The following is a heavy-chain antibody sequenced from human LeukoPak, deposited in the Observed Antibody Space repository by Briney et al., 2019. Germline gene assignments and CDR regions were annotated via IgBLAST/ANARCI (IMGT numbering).Heavy chain of an antibody. CDR2: IYPGDSDA. J-gene: IGHJ4*02. V-gene: IGHV5-51*01. Sequence: GESLKISCKGSGYSFTYWIGWVRQMPGKGLKWMGIIYPGDSDARYSPSFQGQVTISADKSISTAYLQWSSLKASDTAMYYCARRRDLYSGSYYPFDYWGQGTLVTVSS. D-gene: IGHD1-26*01. CDR3: ARRRDLYSGSYYPFDY. CDR1: GYSFTYW.